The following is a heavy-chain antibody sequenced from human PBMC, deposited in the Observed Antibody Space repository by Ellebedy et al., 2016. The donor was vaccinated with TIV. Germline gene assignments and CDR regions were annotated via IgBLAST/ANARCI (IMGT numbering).Heavy chain of an antibody. J-gene: IGHJ4*02. CDR2: SRNRGDGYTT. V-gene: IGHV3-72*01. CDR3: AKGVSGSYLIDY. D-gene: IGHD1-26*01. CDR1: GFSFSAYY. Sequence: GESLKISXAASGFSFSAYYMDWVRQAPGKGLEWVGRSRNRGDGYTTEYAPSVEGRFTISRDESKDSLFLQMNSLRAEDTAVYYCAKGVSGSYLIDYWGQGILVTVSS.